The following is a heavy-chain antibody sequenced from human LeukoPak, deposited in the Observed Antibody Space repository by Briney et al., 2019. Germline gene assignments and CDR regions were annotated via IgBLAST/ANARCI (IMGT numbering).Heavy chain of an antibody. CDR2: IIPIFGTA. D-gene: IGHD6-6*01. V-gene: IGHV1-69*05. CDR3: ASNALPARPDAFDI. CDR1: GGTFSSYA. Sequence: RASVKVSCKASGGTFSSYAISWVRQAPGQGLEWMGGIIPIFGTANYAQKFQGRVTITTDESTSTAYMELSSLRSEDTAVYYCASNALPARPDAFDIWGQGTMVTVSS. J-gene: IGHJ3*02.